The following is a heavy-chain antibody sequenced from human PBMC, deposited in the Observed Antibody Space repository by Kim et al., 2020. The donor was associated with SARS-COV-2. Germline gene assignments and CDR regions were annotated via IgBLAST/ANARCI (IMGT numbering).Heavy chain of an antibody. D-gene: IGHD6-19*01. CDR1: GFIFGRYT. Sequence: GGSLRLSCEASGFIFGRYTMNWVRQAPGKGLERVSSLSSNSAYVYYAYSLAGRLSISRDNARDTLFLQMDRLRAEDTGVYYCVREARYSRLSSGDYYDYWGKGTLVTVSS. V-gene: IGHV3-21*03. J-gene: IGHJ4*02. CDR2: LSSNSAYV. CDR3: VREARYSRLSSGDYYDY.